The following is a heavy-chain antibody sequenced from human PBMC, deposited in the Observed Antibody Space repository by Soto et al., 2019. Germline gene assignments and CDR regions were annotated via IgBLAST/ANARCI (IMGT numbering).Heavy chain of an antibody. CDR1: GYTFTSYA. CDR3: ARARRYYGSGDAFDI. J-gene: IGHJ3*02. D-gene: IGHD3-10*01. Sequence: QVQLVQSGAEVKKPGASVKVSCKASGYTFTSYAMHWVRQAPGQRLEWMVWINAGNGNTKYSQKFQGRVTITRDTSASPADMELSSLRSEETAVYYCARARRYYGSGDAFDIWGQGTMVTVSS. CDR2: INAGNGNT. V-gene: IGHV1-3*01.